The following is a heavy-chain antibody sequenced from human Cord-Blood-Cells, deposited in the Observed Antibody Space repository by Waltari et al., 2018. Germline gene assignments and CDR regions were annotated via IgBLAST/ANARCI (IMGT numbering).Heavy chain of an antibody. D-gene: IGHD2-15*01. J-gene: IGHJ3*02. V-gene: IGHV4-59*01. CDR1: GGSISSYY. CDR3: ARDDGEYCSGGSCYSAFDI. CDR2: IYYSGST. Sequence: QVQLQESGPGLVKPSETLSLTCTVSGGSISSYYWSWIRQPPGKGLEWIGYIYYSGSTNYHPSLKIRGTISVDTSKNQFSLKLSSVTAADTAVYYCARDDGEYCSGGSCYSAFDIWGQGTMVTVSS.